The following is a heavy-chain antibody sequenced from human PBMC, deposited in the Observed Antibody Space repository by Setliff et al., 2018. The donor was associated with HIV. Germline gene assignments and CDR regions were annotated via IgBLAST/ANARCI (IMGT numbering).Heavy chain of an antibody. D-gene: IGHD3-22*01. Sequence: SETLSLTCTVSGVSVSGTAYYWAWIRQPPGRGLEWTGNIYYTGNTNYNSSLKSRISMSMVASKKQIFLKLSTVSAADTAVYYCARQQGDSRGFYPHFDYWGQGRLVTVSS. CDR2: IYYTGNT. CDR1: GVSVSGTAYY. J-gene: IGHJ4*02. CDR3: ARQQGDSRGFYPHFDY. V-gene: IGHV4-39*01.